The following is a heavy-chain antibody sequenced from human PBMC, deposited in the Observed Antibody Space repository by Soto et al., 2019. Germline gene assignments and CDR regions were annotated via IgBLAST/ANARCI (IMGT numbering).Heavy chain of an antibody. D-gene: IGHD2-15*01. V-gene: IGHV3-30-3*01. CDR2: ISYDGSNK. J-gene: IGHJ6*02. CDR1: GFTFSSYA. Sequence: GGSLRLSCAASGFTFSSYAMHWVRQAPGKGLEWVAVISYDGSNKYYADSVKGRFTISRDNSKNTLYLQMNSLRAEDTAVYYCLRGDCSGGSCYFYYYGMDVWGQGTTVTVSS. CDR3: LRGDCSGGSCYFYYYGMDV.